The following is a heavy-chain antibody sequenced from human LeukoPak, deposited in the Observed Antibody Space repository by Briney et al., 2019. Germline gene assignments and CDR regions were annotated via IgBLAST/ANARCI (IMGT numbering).Heavy chain of an antibody. V-gene: IGHV3-23*01. CDR3: ARDCSSTSAGPFYYYYMDV. CDR1: GFTFSSYA. D-gene: IGHD2-2*01. CDR2: ISGSGGST. J-gene: IGHJ6*03. Sequence: GGSLRLSCAASGFTFSSYAMSWVRQAPGKGLEWVSAISGSGGSTYYADSVKGRFTISRDNSKNTLYLQMNSLRAEDTAVYYCARDCSSTSAGPFYYYYMDVWGKGTTVTVSS.